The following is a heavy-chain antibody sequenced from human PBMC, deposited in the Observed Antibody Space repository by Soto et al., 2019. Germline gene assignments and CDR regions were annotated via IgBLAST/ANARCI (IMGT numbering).Heavy chain of an antibody. CDR1: GYTFTIYH. J-gene: IGHJ2*01. D-gene: IGHD3-3*01. CDR3: AREIRSGYYKYWYFDL. V-gene: IGHV1-2*02. Sequence: ASVKVSCKASGYTFTIYHMHWVRQAPGQGLEWMGWINPDSGGTKYAQKFQGGVTLTRDTSISTVYMELSRLRSDDTAVYYCAREIRSGYYKYWYFDLWGRGTLVT. CDR2: INPDSGGT.